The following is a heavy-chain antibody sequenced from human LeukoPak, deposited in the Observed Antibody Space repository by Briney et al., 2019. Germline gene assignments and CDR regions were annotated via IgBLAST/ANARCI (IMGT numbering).Heavy chain of an antibody. J-gene: IGHJ5*02. CDR3: ARHHRGVGADWFGP. CDR1: GYSFPTYW. Sequence: GESLKISCKGSGYSFPTYWIGWVRQMPGKGLEWMGIIYPGDSDTRYSPSFQGQITISVDKSTSTAYLQWSTLKASDTAMYYCARHHRGVGADWFGPWGQGTLVTVSS. V-gene: IGHV5-51*01. CDR2: IYPGDSDT. D-gene: IGHD1-26*01.